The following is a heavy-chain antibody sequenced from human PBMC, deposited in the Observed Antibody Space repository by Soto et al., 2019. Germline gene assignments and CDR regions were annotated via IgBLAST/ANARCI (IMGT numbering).Heavy chain of an antibody. J-gene: IGHJ5*02. CDR2: VGGSGSDT. D-gene: IGHD1-1*01. CDR3: APWILTRWFDP. V-gene: IGHV3-23*01. Sequence: PGGSLRLSCSASAINFRSDAMSWVRQAPGKGLEWVSAVGGSGSDTYYADSVKGRFTISRDDSKNKLYLHMSSLRVEDTAIYYCAPWILTRWFDPWGQGTLVTVSS. CDR1: AINFRSDA.